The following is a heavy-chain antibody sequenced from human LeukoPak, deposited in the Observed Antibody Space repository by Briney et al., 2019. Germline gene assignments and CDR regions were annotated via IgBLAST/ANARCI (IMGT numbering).Heavy chain of an antibody. V-gene: IGHV3-53*01. CDR2: IYSGGTR. CDR3: ARTYYSGSGTYQRWFDP. J-gene: IGHJ5*02. D-gene: IGHD3-10*01. CDR1: GFTVKSSY. Sequence: GGSLRLSCAASGFTVKSSYMSWFRQAPGQGLEWVSIIYSGGTRHYADSVKGRFTISRENHKHTLYLQMDSLRDEDTAVYYCARTYYSGSGTYQRWFDPWGQGTLVTVSS.